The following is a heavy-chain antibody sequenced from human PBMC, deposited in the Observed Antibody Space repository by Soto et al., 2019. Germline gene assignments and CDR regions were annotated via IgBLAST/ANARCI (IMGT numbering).Heavy chain of an antibody. CDR3: AASHPSGWFSY. J-gene: IGHJ4*02. V-gene: IGHV1-18*01. CDR1: GYTFTSYG. CDR2: ISAYNGNT. Sequence: ASVKVSCKASGYTFTSYGISWVRQAPGQGLEWMGWISAYNGNTNYAQKLQGRDTMTTDTSTSTAYMELRSLRSDDTAVYYCAASHPSGWFSYWGQGTLVTVSS. D-gene: IGHD6-19*01.